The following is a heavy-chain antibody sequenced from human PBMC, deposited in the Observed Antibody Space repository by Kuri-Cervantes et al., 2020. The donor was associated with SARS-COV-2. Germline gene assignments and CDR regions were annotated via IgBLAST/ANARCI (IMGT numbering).Heavy chain of an antibody. CDR3: ARRPVVLRSNSSPFDY. D-gene: IGHD4-11*01. CDR2: IWYDGSNK. V-gene: IGHV3-33*01. J-gene: IGHJ4*02. CDR1: GFTFSSYG. Sequence: GGSLRLSCAASGFTFSSYGMHWVRQAPGKGLEWVAVIWYDGSNKYYADSVKGRFTISRDNSKNTLYLQMNSLRAEDTAVYYCARRPVVLRSNSSPFDYWGQGTLVTVSS.